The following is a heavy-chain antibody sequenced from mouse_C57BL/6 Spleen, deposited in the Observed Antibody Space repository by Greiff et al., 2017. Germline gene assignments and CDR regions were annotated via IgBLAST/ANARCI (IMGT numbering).Heavy chain of an antibody. D-gene: IGHD3-2*01. CDR3: ASQTASYAMDY. J-gene: IGHJ4*01. Sequence: EVKLMESGGGLVKPGGSLKLSCAASGFTFSSYTMSWVRQTPEKRLEWVATISGGGGNTYYPDSVKGRFTIYRDNAKNTLYLQMSSLRSEDTALYYCASQTASYAMDYWGQGTSVTVSS. CDR1: GFTFSSYT. CDR2: ISGGGGNT. V-gene: IGHV5-9*01.